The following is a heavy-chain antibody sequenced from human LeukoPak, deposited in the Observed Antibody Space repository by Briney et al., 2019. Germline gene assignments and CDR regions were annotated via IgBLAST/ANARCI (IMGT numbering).Heavy chain of an antibody. Sequence: PGGSLRPSCAASGFTFSSYGMHWVRQAPGKGLEWVAVISYDGSNKYYADSVKGRFTISRDNSKNTLYLQMNSLRAEDTAVYYCAKDPLPYSSGWSLFDYWGQGTLVTVSS. V-gene: IGHV3-30*18. D-gene: IGHD6-19*01. CDR2: ISYDGSNK. CDR3: AKDPLPYSSGWSLFDY. J-gene: IGHJ4*02. CDR1: GFTFSSYG.